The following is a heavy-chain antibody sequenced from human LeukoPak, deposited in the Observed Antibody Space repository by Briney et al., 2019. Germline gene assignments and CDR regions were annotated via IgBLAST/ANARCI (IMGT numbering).Heavy chain of an antibody. J-gene: IGHJ4*02. CDR1: GYSFTSYW. D-gene: IGHD3-9*01. V-gene: IGHV5-51*01. Sequence: KPGESLKISCKGSGYSFTSYWIGWGRQMPGKGLEWMGIIYPGDSDTRYSPSFQGQVTISADKSISTAYLQWSSLKASDTAMYYCARRHRTLLRYFDWFDYWGQGTLVTVSS. CDR2: IYPGDSDT. CDR3: ARRHRTLLRYFDWFDY.